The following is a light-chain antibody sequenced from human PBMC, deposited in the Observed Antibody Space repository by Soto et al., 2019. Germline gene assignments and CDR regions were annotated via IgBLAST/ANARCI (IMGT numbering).Light chain of an antibody. CDR3: SSDTSSSIFPFV. CDR1: SSDVGGYNY. V-gene: IGLV2-14*01. CDR2: EVS. Sequence: QSALTQPASVSGSPGQSITISCTGTSSDVGGYNYVSWYQQHPGKAPKLMIYEVSNRPSGVPNRFSGSKSGNTASLTISGLQAEDEADYYCSSDTSSSIFPFVFGTGTKLTVL. J-gene: IGLJ1*01.